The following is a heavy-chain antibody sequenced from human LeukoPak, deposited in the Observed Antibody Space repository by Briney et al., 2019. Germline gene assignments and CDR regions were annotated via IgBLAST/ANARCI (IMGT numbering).Heavy chain of an antibody. CDR1: GGSISSYY. V-gene: IGHV4-59*01. CDR3: ARADYYGSGYYFDY. D-gene: IGHD3-10*01. CDR2: IYYSGST. Sequence: SETLSLTCTVSGGSISSYYWSWIRQPPGKGLEWIGYIYYSGSTNYNPSLKSRVTISVNTSKNQFSLKLSSVTAADTAVCYCARADYYGSGYYFDYWGQGTLVTVSS. J-gene: IGHJ4*02.